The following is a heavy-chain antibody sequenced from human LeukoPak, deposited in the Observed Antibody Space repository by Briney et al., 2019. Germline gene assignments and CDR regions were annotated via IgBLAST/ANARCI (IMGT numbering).Heavy chain of an antibody. D-gene: IGHD6-13*01. V-gene: IGHV4-39*01. CDR2: MSYSGST. J-gene: IGHJ4*02. Sequence: SETLSLTCTLSGGSISSSSHYWGWIRQPPGKGLEWIGIMSYSGSTYYNPSLKSRVTISVDTSKNQFSLKLSSVTAADAAVYYCARNTRSSWYIDYWGQGTLVTVSS. CDR1: GGSISSSSHY. CDR3: ARNTRSSWYIDY.